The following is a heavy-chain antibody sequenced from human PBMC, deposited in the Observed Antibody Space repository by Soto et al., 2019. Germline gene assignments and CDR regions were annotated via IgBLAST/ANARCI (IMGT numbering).Heavy chain of an antibody. CDR1: GYTFTSYA. D-gene: IGHD2-2*02. J-gene: IGHJ4*02. V-gene: IGHV1-3*01. Sequence: QVQLVQSGAEVKKPGASVKVSCNASGYTFTSYAMHWVRQAPGQRLEWMGWINAGNGNTKYSQKFQGRVTITRDTSASTAYMELSSLRSEDTAVYYCAKSATVPAAIAYWGQGTLVTVSS. CDR2: INAGNGNT. CDR3: AKSATVPAAIAY.